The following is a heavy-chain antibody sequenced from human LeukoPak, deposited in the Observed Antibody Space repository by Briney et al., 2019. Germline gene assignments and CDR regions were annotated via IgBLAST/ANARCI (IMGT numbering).Heavy chain of an antibody. V-gene: IGHV3-30*02. CDR3: AKVLDYGDYGGFDF. CDR2: IRYDGSNT. CDR1: GFTFNTYD. Sequence: PGGSLRLSCAPSGFTFNTYDVHWFRQAPGKGLEWVAFIRYDGSNTYYADSAKGRFTISRDNSKNTLYLQMNSLRTGDTAVYYCAKVLDYGDYGGFDFWGQGTLVTVSS. J-gene: IGHJ4*02. D-gene: IGHD4-17*01.